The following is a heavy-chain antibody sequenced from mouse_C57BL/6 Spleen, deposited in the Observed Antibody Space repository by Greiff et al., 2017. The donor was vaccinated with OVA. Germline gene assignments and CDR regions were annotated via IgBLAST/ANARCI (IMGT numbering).Heavy chain of an antibody. Sequence: EVNVVESGAGLVKPGGSLKLSCAASGFTFSSYAMSWVRQTPEKRLEWVAYISSGGDYIYYADTVKGRFTITRDNARNTLYLHMSSLKSEDTAMYYCTRDSITLDYWGQGTTLTVSS. D-gene: IGHD1-2*01. CDR3: TRDSITLDY. CDR1: GFTFSSYA. J-gene: IGHJ2*01. V-gene: IGHV5-9-1*02. CDR2: ISSGGDYI.